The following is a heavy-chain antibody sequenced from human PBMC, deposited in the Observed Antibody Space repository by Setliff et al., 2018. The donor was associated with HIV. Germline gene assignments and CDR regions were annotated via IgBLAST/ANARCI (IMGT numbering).Heavy chain of an antibody. CDR2: IKKDGSEK. CDR3: ARDHYLGLDY. D-gene: IGHD7-27*01. J-gene: IGHJ4*02. Sequence: GSLRLSCAASAFTFNDHWMSWVRQAPGKGLEWVANIKKDGSEKNLVDSVRGRFTISRDNVEKSVYLQMNRLRNEDTARYYCARDHYLGLDYWGQGSLVTVSS. CDR1: AFTFNDHW. V-gene: IGHV3-7*03.